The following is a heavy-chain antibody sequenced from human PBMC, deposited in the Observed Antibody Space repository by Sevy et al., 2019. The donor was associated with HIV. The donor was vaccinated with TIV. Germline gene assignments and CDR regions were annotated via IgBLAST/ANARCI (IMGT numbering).Heavy chain of an antibody. D-gene: IGHD5-12*01. CDR2: ISGSGIST. V-gene: IGHV3-23*01. CDR1: GFTFSSYA. CDR3: AKGIGYSGYETDY. Sequence: GGFLRLSCAASGFTFSSYAMSWVRQAPGKGLEWVSAISGSGISTYYADSVKGRFTISRDNSKNTLYLQMNNLRAEDTAVFYSAKGIGYSGYETDYWGQGTLVAVSS. J-gene: IGHJ4*02.